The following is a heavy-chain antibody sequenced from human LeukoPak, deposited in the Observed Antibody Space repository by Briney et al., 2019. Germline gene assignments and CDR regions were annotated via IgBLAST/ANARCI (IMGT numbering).Heavy chain of an antibody. CDR3: ARKGPANYYYYYMDV. J-gene: IGHJ6*03. CDR2: MNPNSGNT. V-gene: IGHV1-8*01. CDR1: GYTFTSYD. D-gene: IGHD2-2*01. Sequence: GASVKVSGKASGYTFTSYDINWVRQATGQGLEWMGWMNPNSGNTGYAQKFQGRVTMTRNTSISTAYMELSSLRSEDTAVYFCARKGPANYYYYYMDVWGKGTTVTVSS.